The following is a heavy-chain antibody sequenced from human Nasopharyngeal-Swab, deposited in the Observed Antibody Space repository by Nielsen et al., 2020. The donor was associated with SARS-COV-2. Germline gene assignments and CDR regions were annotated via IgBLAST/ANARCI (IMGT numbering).Heavy chain of an antibody. CDR3: ARDPRGLWDSYGMDV. CDR1: GFTFRSYA. D-gene: IGHD1-26*01. CDR2: ISGSDHTT. V-gene: IGHV3-23*01. Sequence: GESLKISCAASGFTFRSYAISWVRQAPGKGLEWVSVISGSDHTTYYADSVKGRFTISRDNSKNTLYLQMNSLRAEDTAVYYCARDPRGLWDSYGMDVWGQGTTVTVSS. J-gene: IGHJ6*02.